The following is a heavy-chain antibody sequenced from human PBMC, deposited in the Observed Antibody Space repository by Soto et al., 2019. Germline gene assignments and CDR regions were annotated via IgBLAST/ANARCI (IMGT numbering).Heavy chain of an antibody. V-gene: IGHV3-7*01. CDR1: GFTFSSYW. CDR3: ARSRYDSSGYYFDI. Sequence: LRLSCAASGFTFSSYWMSWVRQAPGKGLEWVANIKQDGSEKYYVDSVKGRFTISRDNAKNSLYLQMNSLRAEDTAVYYCARSRYDSSGYYFDIWGQGTMVTVSS. J-gene: IGHJ3*02. CDR2: IKQDGSEK. D-gene: IGHD3-22*01.